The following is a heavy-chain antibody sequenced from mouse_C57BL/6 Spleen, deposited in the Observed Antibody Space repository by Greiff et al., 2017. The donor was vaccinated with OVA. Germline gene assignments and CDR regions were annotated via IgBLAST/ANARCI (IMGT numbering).Heavy chain of an antibody. J-gene: IGHJ3*01. CDR2: INPGSGGT. CDR3: ARMGGFAFAY. CDR1: GYAFTNYL. Sequence: QVQLQQSGAELVRPGTSVKVSCKASGYAFTNYLIEWVKQRPGQGLEWIGVINPGSGGTNYNEKFKGKATLTADKSSSTAYMQLSSLTSEDSAVYFCARMGGFAFAYWGQGTLVTVS. V-gene: IGHV1-54*01.